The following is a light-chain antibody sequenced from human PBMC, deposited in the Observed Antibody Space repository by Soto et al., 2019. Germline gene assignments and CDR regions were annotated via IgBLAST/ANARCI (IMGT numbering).Light chain of an antibody. J-gene: IGKJ1*01. Sequence: DIQMTQSPSTLSASVVDRVTITCRASQSISTWLAWYQHRPGKAPKLLIYGASTLESGVPSRFSGSGSGTEFTLTISSLQPDDFATYYCQHYNTYPWTFGHGTKVEIK. CDR1: QSISTW. V-gene: IGKV1-5*01. CDR3: QHYNTYPWT. CDR2: GAS.